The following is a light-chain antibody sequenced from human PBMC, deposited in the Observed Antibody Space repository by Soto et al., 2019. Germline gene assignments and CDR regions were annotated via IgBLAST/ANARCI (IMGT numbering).Light chain of an antibody. Sequence: QSALTQPVSVSGSPGQSITFSCTGTSSYIGGYNYVSWYQQHPGKAPKLMIYEVSNRPSGVSDRFSGSKSGNTASLTISGLQAEDEADYYCTSYTSSTTNYVFGTGTKVTVL. J-gene: IGLJ1*01. V-gene: IGLV2-14*01. CDR3: TSYTSSTTNYV. CDR1: SSYIGGYNY. CDR2: EVS.